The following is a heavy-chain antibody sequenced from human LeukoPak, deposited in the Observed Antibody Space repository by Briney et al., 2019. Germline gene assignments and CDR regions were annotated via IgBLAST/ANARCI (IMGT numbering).Heavy chain of an antibody. CDR3: ARHSSSIAAAGTIDDLDY. D-gene: IGHD6-13*01. J-gene: IGHJ4*02. Sequence: KPSETLSLTCAVSGYSINSGYYWGWIRQPPGKGLEWIGSIYHSGSTYYSPSLKSRVTISVDTSKNQFSLKLSSVTAADTAVYYCARHSSSIAAAGTIDDLDYWGQGTLVTVSS. V-gene: IGHV4-38-2*01. CDR2: IYHSGST. CDR1: GYSINSGYY.